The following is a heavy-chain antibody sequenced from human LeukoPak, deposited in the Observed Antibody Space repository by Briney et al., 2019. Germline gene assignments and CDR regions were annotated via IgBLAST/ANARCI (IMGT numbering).Heavy chain of an antibody. CDR1: GYTFTSYD. J-gene: IGHJ4*02. D-gene: IGHD2-15*01. Sequence: AASVKVSCKASGYTFTSYDIDWVRQATGQGLEWMGWMNPNSGNTGYAQKFQGRVTMTRNNSISTAYMELSSLRSEDTAVYYCARGGGYCSGGSCPYYFDYWGQGTRVTVSS. V-gene: IGHV1-8*01. CDR2: MNPNSGNT. CDR3: ARGGGYCSGGSCPYYFDY.